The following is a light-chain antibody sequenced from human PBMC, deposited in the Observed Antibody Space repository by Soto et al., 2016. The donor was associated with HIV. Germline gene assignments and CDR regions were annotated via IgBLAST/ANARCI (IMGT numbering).Light chain of an antibody. V-gene: IGLV3-21*02. CDR3: QVWDSSSDHVI. CDR1: NIGTKS. J-gene: IGLJ2*01. Sequence: SYELTQPPSVSVAPAQTARITCGGNNIGTKSVHWYQQKPGQAPVLVDYDDGDRPSGIPERFSGSRSGNTATLTISRVEAGDEADYYCQVWDSSSDHVIFGGGTKLTVL. CDR2: DDG.